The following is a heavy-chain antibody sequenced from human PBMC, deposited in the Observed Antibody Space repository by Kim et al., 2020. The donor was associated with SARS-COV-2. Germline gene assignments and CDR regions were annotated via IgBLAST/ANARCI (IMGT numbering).Heavy chain of an antibody. CDR3: AKINGYSYGTDYDYYGMDV. V-gene: IGHV3-30*18. Sequence: GGSLRLSCAASGFTFSSYGMHWVRQAPGKGLEWVAVISYDGSNKYYADSVKGRFTISRDNSKNTLYLQMNSLRAEDTAVYYCAKINGYSYGTDYDYYGMDVWGQGTTVTVSS. CDR2: ISYDGSNK. D-gene: IGHD5-18*01. J-gene: IGHJ6*02. CDR1: GFTFSSYG.